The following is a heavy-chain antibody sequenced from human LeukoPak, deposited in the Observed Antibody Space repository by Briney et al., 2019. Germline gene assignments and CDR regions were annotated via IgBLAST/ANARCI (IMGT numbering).Heavy chain of an antibody. V-gene: IGHV1-8*01. CDR2: MNPNSGNT. Sequence: ASVKVSCKASGYTFTSYDINWVRQATGQGLEWMGWMNPNSGNTGYAQKFQGRVTMTRNTSISTAYMELSSLRSEDTAVYYCARDLLGYCSGGSCRRNPNWFDPWGQGTLVTVSS. J-gene: IGHJ5*02. CDR1: GYTFTSYD. CDR3: ARDLLGYCSGGSCRRNPNWFDP. D-gene: IGHD2-15*01.